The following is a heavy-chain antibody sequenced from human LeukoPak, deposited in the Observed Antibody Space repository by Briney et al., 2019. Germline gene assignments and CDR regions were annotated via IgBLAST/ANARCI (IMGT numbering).Heavy chain of an antibody. CDR3: ARDRSRDGYNDAFDY. V-gene: IGHV4-31*03. CDR2: IYYSGST. CDR1: GGSISSGGYY. D-gene: IGHD5-12*01. J-gene: IGHJ4*02. Sequence: PSETLSLTCTVSGGSISSGGYYWSWIRQHPGKGLEWIGYIYYSGSTYYNPSLKSRVTISVDTSKNQFSLKLSSVTAADTAVYYCARDRSRDGYNDAFDYWGQGTLVTVSS.